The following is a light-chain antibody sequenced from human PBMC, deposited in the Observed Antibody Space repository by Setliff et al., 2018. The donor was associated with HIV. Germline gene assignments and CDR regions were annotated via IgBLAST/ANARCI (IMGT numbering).Light chain of an antibody. V-gene: IGLV2-11*01. J-gene: IGLJ1*01. CDR1: SSDVGTYDY. CDR3: CSYAGSYSYI. Sequence: QSALAQPRSVSGSPGQSVTFSCTGSSSDVGTYDYVSWYQQRPGKAPKLVIYDVTKRPSGVPDRFSGSKSGDTASLTTSGLRSEDEADYYCCSYAGSYSYIFGSGTKVTVL. CDR2: DVT.